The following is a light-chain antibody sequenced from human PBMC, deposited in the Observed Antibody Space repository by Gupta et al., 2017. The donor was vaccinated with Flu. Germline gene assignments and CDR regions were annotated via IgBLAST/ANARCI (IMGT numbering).Light chain of an antibody. Sequence: QSALTQPASVSGSPGQSITNSCAGTGSDVGYSHYVSWYQQLPGKAPKLTIYDISLRPSGVSGRFSGSRSANTAFLIISGLQAEDEGDYYCSSRTTSGTLVFGGGTTLTVL. CDR3: SSRTTSGTLV. CDR2: DIS. J-gene: IGLJ2*01. CDR1: GSDVGYSHY. V-gene: IGLV2-14*01.